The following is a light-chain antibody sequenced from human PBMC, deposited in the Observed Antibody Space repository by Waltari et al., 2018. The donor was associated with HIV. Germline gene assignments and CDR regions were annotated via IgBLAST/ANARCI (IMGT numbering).Light chain of an antibody. J-gene: IGLJ3*02. Sequence: QSALTQPASVSGSPGQSITISCTGTSSDVGGYNYVSWYQQHPGKAPKLMIYGNNNRPSGVPDRFSGSKSDTSASLAITGLQAEDEADYYCQSFDRSLSAWVFGGGTKLTVL. V-gene: IGLV2-14*01. CDR1: SSDVGGYNY. CDR3: QSFDRSLSAWV. CDR2: GNN.